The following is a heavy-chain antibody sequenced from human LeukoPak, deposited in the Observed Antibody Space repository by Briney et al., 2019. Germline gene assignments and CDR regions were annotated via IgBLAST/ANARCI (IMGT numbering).Heavy chain of an antibody. V-gene: IGHV1-8*01. CDR3: ARVSKAYYYDSSLAY. J-gene: IGHJ4*02. CDR1: GYTFTSYD. Sequence: ASVKVSCKASGYTFTSYDVNWVRQATGQGLEWMGWMNPNSGNTGYAQKFQGRVAMTRNTSISTAYMELSSLRSEDTAVYYCARVSKAYYYDSSLAYWGQGTLVTVSS. D-gene: IGHD3-22*01. CDR2: MNPNSGNT.